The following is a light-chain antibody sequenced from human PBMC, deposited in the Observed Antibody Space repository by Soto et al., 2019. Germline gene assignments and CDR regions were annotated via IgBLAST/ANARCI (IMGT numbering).Light chain of an antibody. J-gene: IGKJ4*01. CDR1: QSLLNDKGYVY. CDR3: MQALQIPTT. Sequence: DIVMTQSPVTLPVTPGEPASISCRSSQSLLNDKGYVYLDWYVQKPGQSPQLLIYLGSNRASGVPDRFSGTVSGTDFTLEISRVEAEDVGIYYCMQALQIPTTFGGGTRVDI. CDR2: LGS. V-gene: IGKV2-28*01.